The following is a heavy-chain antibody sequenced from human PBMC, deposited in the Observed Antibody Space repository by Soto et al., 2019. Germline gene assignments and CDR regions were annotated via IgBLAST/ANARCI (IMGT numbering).Heavy chain of an antibody. J-gene: IGHJ4*02. Sequence: QVQLVQSGAEVKKPGASVKVSCKASGYTFTSYSISWVRQAPGQGLEWMGWISAYNGNTNYAQKLQGRDTMTTDTSTSTDYRGLRSLRSDDTAVYYCAREGYNWNDSYWGQGTLVTVSS. V-gene: IGHV1-18*01. D-gene: IGHD1-20*01. CDR2: ISAYNGNT. CDR1: GYTFTSYS. CDR3: AREGYNWNDSY.